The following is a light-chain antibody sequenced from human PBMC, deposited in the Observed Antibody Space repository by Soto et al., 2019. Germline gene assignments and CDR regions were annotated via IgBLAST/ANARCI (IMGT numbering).Light chain of an antibody. CDR1: QSVSSY. CDR2: DAS. V-gene: IGKV3-11*01. Sequence: EILLTQSPATLSLSPGERATLSCRASQSVSSYLAWYQQKPGQPPRLLIYDASNRANGIPARFSGSGSGTDFTLTISSVDPEDFAFYYCQQRSDWHPITFGQGTRLEIK. CDR3: QQRSDWHPIT. J-gene: IGKJ5*01.